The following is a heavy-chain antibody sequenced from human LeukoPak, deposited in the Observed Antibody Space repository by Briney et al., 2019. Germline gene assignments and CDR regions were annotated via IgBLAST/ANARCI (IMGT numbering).Heavy chain of an antibody. Sequence: GGSLRLSCTASGFTFSSHTMSWVRQAPGKGLDWVSGISGSGGRTYCADYVKGRFTISRDNSKNTLYVQMSSLTAADTAIYYCAKTWGGDSSGFSLNFWGRGTLVTVSS. J-gene: IGHJ1*01. D-gene: IGHD3-22*01. CDR3: AKTWGGDSSGFSLNF. CDR1: GFTFSSHT. V-gene: IGHV3-23*01. CDR2: ISGSGGRT.